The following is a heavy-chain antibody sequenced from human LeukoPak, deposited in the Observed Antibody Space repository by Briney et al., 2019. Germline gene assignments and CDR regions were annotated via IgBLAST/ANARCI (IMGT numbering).Heavy chain of an antibody. D-gene: IGHD3-10*01. CDR1: GGSFSGYY. CDR3: ARITRRDGY. V-gene: IGHV4-34*01. Sequence: SETLSLTCAVYGGSFSGYYWSWIRQPPGKGLEWIGEINHSGSTNYNPSLKSRVTISVDTSKNQFSLKLSSVTAADTAVYYCARITRRDGYWGQGTLVTVSS. J-gene: IGHJ4*02. CDR2: INHSGST.